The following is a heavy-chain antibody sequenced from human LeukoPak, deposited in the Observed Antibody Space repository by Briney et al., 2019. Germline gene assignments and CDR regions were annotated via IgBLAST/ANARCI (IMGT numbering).Heavy chain of an antibody. CDR3: ARAQGHYDILTGYYKGRMNWFDP. J-gene: IGHJ5*02. Sequence: SETLSLTCTVSGGSISSYYWSWIRQPAGKGLEWIGRIYTSGSTNYNPSLKSRVTMSVDTSKNQFSLKLSSVTAADTAVYYCARAQGHYDILTGYYKGRMNWFDPWGQGTLVTVSS. V-gene: IGHV4-4*07. D-gene: IGHD3-9*01. CDR2: IYTSGST. CDR1: GGSISSYY.